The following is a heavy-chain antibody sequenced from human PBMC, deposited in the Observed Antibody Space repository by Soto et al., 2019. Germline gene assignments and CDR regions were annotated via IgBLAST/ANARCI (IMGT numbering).Heavy chain of an antibody. CDR1: GGSITSYY. D-gene: IGHD1-1*01. Sequence: PSETLSLTCTVSGGSITSYYWNWIRQPAGKVLEWIGRIYSDGNAYYNPTLNSRVTMSVDTSKNQVSLKLRSVTAADTAVYYCARGGSYKIFTLDHWGQGTLVTVSS. CDR2: IYSDGNA. CDR3: ARGGSYKIFTLDH. J-gene: IGHJ4*02. V-gene: IGHV4-4*07.